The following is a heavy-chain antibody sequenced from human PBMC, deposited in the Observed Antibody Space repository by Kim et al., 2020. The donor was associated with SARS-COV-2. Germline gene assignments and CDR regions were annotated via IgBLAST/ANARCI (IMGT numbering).Heavy chain of an antibody. CDR3: AKPVYGSGSPDY. J-gene: IGHJ4*02. D-gene: IGHD3-10*01. CDR1: EFTYTNYY. V-gene: IGHV3-23*01. Sequence: GGSLRLSCEASEFTYTNYYMSWVRQAPGKGLEWVSGVGNSGDRTYYADSVKGWFTISRDNSQNTVDLQMNSLRAEDTAVYYCAKPVYGSGSPDYWGQGALVTVSS. CDR2: VGNSGDRT.